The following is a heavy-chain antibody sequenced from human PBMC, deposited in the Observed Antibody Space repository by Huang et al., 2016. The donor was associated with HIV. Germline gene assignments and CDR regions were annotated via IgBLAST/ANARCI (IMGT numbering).Heavy chain of an antibody. J-gene: IGHJ4*02. CDR2: IMPNRGTA. CDR3: ATVDYYDTSGPQRGYFDN. CDR1: GGSFRNFA. Sequence: QVQLVQSGAEVKKPGSSVKVSCKASGGSFRNFAIGWVRRARGQGLEWMGGIMPNRGTANDAQKFQGRGTIIADESTSTAYMELSSLRSEDTAVYYCATVDYYDTSGPQRGYFDNWGQGTLVTVSS. V-gene: IGHV1-69*01. D-gene: IGHD3-22*01.